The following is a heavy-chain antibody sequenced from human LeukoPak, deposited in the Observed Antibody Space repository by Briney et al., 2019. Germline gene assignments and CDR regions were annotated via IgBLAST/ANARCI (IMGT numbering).Heavy chain of an antibody. J-gene: IGHJ4*02. Sequence: GGSLRLSCAASGFTFSSYAMSWVRQAPGKGLEWVSAISGSGGSTYYADSVKGRFTISRDNSKNTLYLQMNSLRAEDTAVYYCAKSGPPIVVVPAAMRGYYFDYWGQGTLVTVSS. CDR2: ISGSGGST. V-gene: IGHV3-23*01. D-gene: IGHD2-2*01. CDR1: GFTFSSYA. CDR3: AKSGPPIVVVPAAMRGYYFDY.